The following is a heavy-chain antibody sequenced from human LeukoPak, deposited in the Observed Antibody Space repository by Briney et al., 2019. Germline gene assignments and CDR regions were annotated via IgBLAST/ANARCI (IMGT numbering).Heavy chain of an antibody. CDR2: ITSISSTI. Sequence: PGGSLRLSCAASGFTFSSYSMNWVRQAPGRGLEWVSFITSISSTIYYADSVKGRFTISRDNAKNSLYLHMNSLRDEDTAVYYCARVSLLRYFDWSPVPFDYWGQGTLVTVSS. CDR1: GFTFSSYS. J-gene: IGHJ4*02. V-gene: IGHV3-48*02. D-gene: IGHD3-9*01. CDR3: ARVSLLRYFDWSPVPFDY.